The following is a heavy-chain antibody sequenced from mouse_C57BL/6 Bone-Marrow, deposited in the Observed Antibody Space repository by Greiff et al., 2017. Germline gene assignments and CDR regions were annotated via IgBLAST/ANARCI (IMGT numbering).Heavy chain of an antibody. V-gene: IGHV1-69*01. Sequence: QVQLQQPGAELVMPGASVKLSCKASGYTFTSYWMHWVKQRPGQGLEWIGEIDPSDSYTNYNQKFKGKSTLTVDKSSSTAYMQLSSLTSEDSAVYYCARDGLLSYYFDYWGQGTTLTVSS. J-gene: IGHJ2*01. D-gene: IGHD2-3*01. CDR3: ARDGLLSYYFDY. CDR2: IDPSDSYT. CDR1: GYTFTSYW.